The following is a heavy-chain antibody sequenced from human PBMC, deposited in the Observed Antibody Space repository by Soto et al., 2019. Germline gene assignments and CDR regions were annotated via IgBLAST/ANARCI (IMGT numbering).Heavy chain of an antibody. V-gene: IGHV3-21*01. J-gene: IGHJ4*02. CDR1: GFTFSSYS. D-gene: IGHD6-13*01. CDR2: ISSSSSYI. Sequence: EVQLVESGGGLVKPGGSLRLSCAASGFTFSSYSMNWVRQAPGKGLEWVSSISSSSSYIYYADSVKGRFTISRDNAKNSLHLKMNSLRAEDTAVYYCAREGGIFGYSSSWYFPNYFDYWGQGTLVTVSS. CDR3: AREGGIFGYSSSWYFPNYFDY.